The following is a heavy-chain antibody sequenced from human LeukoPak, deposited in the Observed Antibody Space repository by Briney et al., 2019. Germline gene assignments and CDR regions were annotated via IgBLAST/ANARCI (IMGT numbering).Heavy chain of an antibody. CDR1: GGSFSGYY. CDR3: ARDRGTWNDDGFDY. Sequence: TSETLSLTCAVYGGSFSGYYWSWIRQPPGKGLEWIGEINHSGSTNYNPSLKSRVTISVDTSKNQFSLKLSSVTAADTAVYYCARDRGTWNDDGFDYWGQGTLVTVSS. CDR2: INHSGST. V-gene: IGHV4-34*01. J-gene: IGHJ4*02. D-gene: IGHD1-1*01.